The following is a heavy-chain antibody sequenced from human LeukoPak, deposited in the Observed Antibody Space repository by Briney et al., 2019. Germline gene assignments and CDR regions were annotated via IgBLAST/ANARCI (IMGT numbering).Heavy chain of an antibody. CDR2: INQDGSAR. CDR1: GLTISRNW. Sequence: GGSLRLSCAASGLTISRNWMSWVRQGPGKGLGWVANINQDGSARDYVDSVRGRFTISRDNPKNSLFLQMNSLRAEDTALYYCARHDCSSTSCSQSLDYWGRGTLVTVSS. V-gene: IGHV3-7*01. J-gene: IGHJ4*02. D-gene: IGHD2-2*01. CDR3: ARHDCSSTSCSQSLDY.